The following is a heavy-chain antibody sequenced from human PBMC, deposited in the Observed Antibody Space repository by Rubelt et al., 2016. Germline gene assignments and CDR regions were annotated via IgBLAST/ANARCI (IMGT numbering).Heavy chain of an antibody. J-gene: IGHJ4*02. V-gene: IGHV4-34*02. CDR3: VRGPDSLDISGFLH. Sequence: QVRLQQWGGGLLKASETLSLTCAVYGEPLSNYLWTWVRQSPGKGLEWIGEVSHSGGPNSIPSLEGRPTTSMDTSRNQVSMRRTPVVAAGSATYYCVRGPDSLDISGFLHWGQGVPVTVSS. CDR1: GEPLSNYL. D-gene: IGHD6-19*01. CDR2: VSHSGGP.